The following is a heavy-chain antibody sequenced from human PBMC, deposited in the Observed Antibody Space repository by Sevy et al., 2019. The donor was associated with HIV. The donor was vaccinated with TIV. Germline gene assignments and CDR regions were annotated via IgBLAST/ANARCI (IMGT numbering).Heavy chain of an antibody. V-gene: IGHV3-48*01. Sequence: GGSLRLSCAASRFTFSSYSMNWVRQAPGKGLEWVSYISSSSSTIYYADSVKGRFTISRDNAKNSLCLQMNRLRAEDTAVYYCARAAIVVVIDYWGQGTLVTVSS. D-gene: IGHD3-22*01. CDR3: ARAAIVVVIDY. J-gene: IGHJ4*02. CDR2: ISSSSSTI. CDR1: RFTFSSYS.